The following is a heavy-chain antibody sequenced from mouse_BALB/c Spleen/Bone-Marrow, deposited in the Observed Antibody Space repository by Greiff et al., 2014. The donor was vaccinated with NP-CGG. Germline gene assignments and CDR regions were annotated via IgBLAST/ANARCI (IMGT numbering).Heavy chain of an antibody. CDR1: GFSLTDYG. D-gene: IGHD1-1*01. Sequence: QVQLQQPGPGLVAPSHFVSITCTASGFSLTDYGVHWVRQPPGKGLEWLGVFWAGGSTNYNSTLMSRLSISKDNSNSQAFLKMNSLQTDLTAMYYCAREGRGCYGNNGYALAYWGQGTPVTVAS. CDR3: AREGRGCYGNNGYALAY. CDR2: FWAGGST. V-gene: IGHV2-9*02. J-gene: IGHJ4*01.